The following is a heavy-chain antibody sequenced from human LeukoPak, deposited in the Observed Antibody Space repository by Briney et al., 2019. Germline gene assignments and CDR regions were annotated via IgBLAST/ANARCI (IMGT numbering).Heavy chain of an antibody. D-gene: IGHD4-17*01. Sequence: GGSLRLSCSASGFTLSSYAMHWVRQAPGKGLEYVSAISSNGGSTYYADSVKGRFTISRDNSKNTLYLQMSSLRAEDTAVYYCVKDTYGESTWDWFDPWGQGTLVTVSS. CDR1: GFTLSSYA. CDR2: ISSNGGST. CDR3: VKDTYGESTWDWFDP. V-gene: IGHV3-64D*06. J-gene: IGHJ5*02.